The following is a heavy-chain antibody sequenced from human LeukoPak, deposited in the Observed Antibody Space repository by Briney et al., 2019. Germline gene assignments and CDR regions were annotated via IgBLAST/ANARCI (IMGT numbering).Heavy chain of an antibody. D-gene: IGHD2-2*01. CDR3: ARGSGIVVVPAATGGFVDY. J-gene: IGHJ4*02. CDR1: GGSFSGYY. CDR2: INHSGST. Sequence: SETLSLTCAVYGGSFSGYYWSWIRQPPGKGLEWIGEINHSGSTNYNPSLKSRVTISVDTSKNQFSLKLSSVTAADTAVYYCARGSGIVVVPAATGGFVDYWGQGTLDTVSS. V-gene: IGHV4-34*01.